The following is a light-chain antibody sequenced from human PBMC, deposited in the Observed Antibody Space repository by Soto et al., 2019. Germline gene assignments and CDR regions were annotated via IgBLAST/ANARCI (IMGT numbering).Light chain of an antibody. CDR3: SSYAATNNFGV. J-gene: IGLJ1*01. Sequence: QSVLTQPPSASGSPGQSVTISCTGTSSDVGGYNFVSWYQQHPGKAPQLIIYEVTKRPSGVPDRFSGSKSGNTASLTVSGLQTEDEADYYCSSYAATNNFGVFGTGTKVTVL. CDR1: SSDVGGYNF. V-gene: IGLV2-8*01. CDR2: EVT.